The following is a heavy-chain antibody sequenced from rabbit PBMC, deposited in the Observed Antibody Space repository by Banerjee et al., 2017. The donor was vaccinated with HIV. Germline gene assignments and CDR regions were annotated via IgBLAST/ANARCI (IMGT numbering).Heavy chain of an antibody. Sequence: QEQLEESGGDLVKPEGSLTLTCTASGFSFSNSYYMCWVRQAPGKGLEWIGCIYTGNSGSTVSKTWANGRIMITKTSSATVTVKMSSVTEADRAYDCYRRRWHSRDLWGQGTLVTVS. CDR3: RRRWHSRDL. D-gene: IGHD4-1*01. J-gene: IGHJ3*01. CDR2: IYTGNSGST. CDR1: GFSFSNSYY. V-gene: IGHV1S45*01.